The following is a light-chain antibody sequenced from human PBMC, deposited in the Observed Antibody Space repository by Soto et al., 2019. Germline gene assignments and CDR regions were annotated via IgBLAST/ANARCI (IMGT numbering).Light chain of an antibody. CDR3: LQHNSYPIT. CDR2: ASS. CDR1: QTISSW. Sequence: TQSPATLSVSVGDIVTITCLASQTISSWFAWYQQKPGKAPKRLIYASSSLQSGVPSRFSGSGSGTEFTLTISSLQPEDFATYYCLQHNSYPITFGGGTKV. V-gene: IGKV1-17*01. J-gene: IGKJ4*01.